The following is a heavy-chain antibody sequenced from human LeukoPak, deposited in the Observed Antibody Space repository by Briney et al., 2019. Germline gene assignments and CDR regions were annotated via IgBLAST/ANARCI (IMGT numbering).Heavy chain of an antibody. D-gene: IGHD2-15*01. V-gene: IGHV1-69*13. Sequence: SVKVSCKASGGTFSSYAISWVRQAPGQGLEWMGGIIPIFGTANYAQKFQGRVTITADESTSTAYMELSSLRSEDTAVYYCARDIVVVVAAKTTPFDYWGQGTLVTVSS. CDR3: ARDIVVVVAAKTTPFDY. CDR1: GGTFSSYA. CDR2: IIPIFGTA. J-gene: IGHJ4*02.